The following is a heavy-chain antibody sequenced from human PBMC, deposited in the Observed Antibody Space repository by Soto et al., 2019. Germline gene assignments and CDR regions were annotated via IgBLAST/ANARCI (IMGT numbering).Heavy chain of an antibody. CDR2: IYHYGST. CDR3: TASMIH. CDR1: GGSFSSTNW. V-gene: IGHV4-4*02. J-gene: IGHJ4*02. D-gene: IGHD3-16*01. Sequence: QVQLQESGPGLVKPSGTLSLTCAVSGGSFSSTNWWSWVRQAPGKGLEWIGEIYHYGSTNYNPSLKSRITISVDKSNNQFYLKIYSVTAADTAVYYGTASMIHWGQGPLVTVSS.